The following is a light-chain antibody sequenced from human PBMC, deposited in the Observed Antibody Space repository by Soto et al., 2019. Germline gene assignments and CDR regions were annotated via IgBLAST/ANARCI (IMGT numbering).Light chain of an antibody. CDR3: QSHDSSLSAWV. CDR1: SSNIGAGYD. J-gene: IGLJ3*02. V-gene: IGLV1-40*01. Sequence: QSVLTQPPSVSGAPGQRVTISCTGSSSNIGAGYDVHWYQQLPGTAPKLLIYGNSNRPSGVPDRFSGSKSGTSASLAITGLQAEDEADYYCQSHDSSLSAWVFGGGTKQTVL. CDR2: GNS.